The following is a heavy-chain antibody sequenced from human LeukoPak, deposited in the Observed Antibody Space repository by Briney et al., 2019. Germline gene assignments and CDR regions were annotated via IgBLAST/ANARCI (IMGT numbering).Heavy chain of an antibody. CDR3: ANFFVLPLTLDY. CDR2: ISGSGGST. CDR1: GFTFSSYA. J-gene: IGHJ4*02. D-gene: IGHD2-15*01. Sequence: GGSLRLSCAASGFTFSSYAMSWVRQAPGKGLEWVSAISGSGGSTYYADSVTGRFTISRDNSKNTLYLQMNSLRAEDTAVYYCANFFVLPLTLDYWGQGTLVTVSS. V-gene: IGHV3-23*01.